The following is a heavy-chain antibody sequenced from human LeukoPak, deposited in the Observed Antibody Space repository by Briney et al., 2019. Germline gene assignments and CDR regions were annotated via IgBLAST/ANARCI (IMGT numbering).Heavy chain of an antibody. V-gene: IGHV4-31*03. Sequence: SETLSLTSIFPVGSTSGGVYTWGWSRRHPGKALGGLGYINYSGSTYYNPSLKSRVTISVDTSKNQFSLKLSSVTAADTAVYYCASLFTPYLAYCSGGSCMSWGQGTLVTVSS. D-gene: IGHD2-15*01. J-gene: IGHJ4*02. CDR1: VGSTSGGVYT. CDR3: ASLFTPYLAYCSGGSCMS. CDR2: INYSGST.